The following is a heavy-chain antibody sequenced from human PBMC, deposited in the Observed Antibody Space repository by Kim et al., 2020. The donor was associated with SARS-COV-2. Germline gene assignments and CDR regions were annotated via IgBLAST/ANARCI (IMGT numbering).Heavy chain of an antibody. Sequence: SETLSLTCTVSGGSISSSSYYWGWIRQPPGKGLEWIGSIYYSGSTYYNPSLKSRVTISVDTSKNQFSLKLSSVTAADTAVYYCARDLKGAYYYDSSGYAFDYWGQGTLVTVSS. D-gene: IGHD3-22*01. V-gene: IGHV4-39*07. CDR2: IYYSGST. CDR1: GGSISSSSYY. CDR3: ARDLKGAYYYDSSGYAFDY. J-gene: IGHJ4*02.